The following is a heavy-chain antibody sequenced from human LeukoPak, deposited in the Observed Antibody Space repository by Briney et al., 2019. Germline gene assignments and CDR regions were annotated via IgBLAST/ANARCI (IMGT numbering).Heavy chain of an antibody. Sequence: GGSLRLSCAASGFTFSSYSMNWVRQAPGKGLEWVSSISSSSSYIYYADSVKGRFTISRDNAKDSLYLQMNSLRAEDTAVYYCAREDYGDFPFDYWGQETLVTVSS. J-gene: IGHJ4*02. CDR3: AREDYGDFPFDY. V-gene: IGHV3-21*01. CDR2: ISSSSSYI. D-gene: IGHD4-17*01. CDR1: GFTFSSYS.